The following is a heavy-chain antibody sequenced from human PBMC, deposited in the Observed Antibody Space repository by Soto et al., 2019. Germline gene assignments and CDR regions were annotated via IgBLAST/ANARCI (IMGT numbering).Heavy chain of an antibody. CDR3: AKYLEKWQQLNLDY. V-gene: IGHV3-23*01. Sequence: EVQLLESGGGLVQPGGSLRLSCAASGFTFSSYAMSWVRQAPGKGLEWVSAISGSGGSTYYADSVKGRFTISRDNSKNTLYLQMKSLRAEDTAVYYCAKYLEKWQQLNLDYWGQGTLVTVSS. CDR2: ISGSGGST. J-gene: IGHJ4*02. D-gene: IGHD6-13*01. CDR1: GFTFSSYA.